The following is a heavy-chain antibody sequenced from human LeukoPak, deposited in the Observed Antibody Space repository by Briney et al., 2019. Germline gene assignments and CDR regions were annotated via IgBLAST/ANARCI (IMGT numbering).Heavy chain of an antibody. CDR1: DDSMSSYY. D-gene: IGHD5-18*01. Sequence: SETLSLTCTVSDDSMSSYYWNWIRQPPGKGLEWIGYVYYSGGTNYNPSLKSRVTISLDTSKNQFSLKLSSVTAADTAVYYCARRADTAPPYYFDYWGQGTLVTVSS. CDR2: VYYSGGT. V-gene: IGHV4-59*01. J-gene: IGHJ4*02. CDR3: ARRADTAPPYYFDY.